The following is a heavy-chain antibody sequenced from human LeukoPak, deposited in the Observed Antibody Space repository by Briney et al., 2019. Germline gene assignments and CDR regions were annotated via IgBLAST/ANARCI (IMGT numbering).Heavy chain of an antibody. V-gene: IGHV1-8*01. Sequence: ASVKVSCKASGYTFTSYDINWVRQATGQGLEWMGWMNPNSGNTGYAQTFQGKLTMTRNTPIKTAYMELSSLRSEDTAVYYCARRFYDNLTGHTWYDYWGQGTLVTVSS. D-gene: IGHD3-9*01. CDR2: MNPNSGNT. CDR3: ARRFYDNLTGHTWYDY. CDR1: GYTFTSYD. J-gene: IGHJ4*02.